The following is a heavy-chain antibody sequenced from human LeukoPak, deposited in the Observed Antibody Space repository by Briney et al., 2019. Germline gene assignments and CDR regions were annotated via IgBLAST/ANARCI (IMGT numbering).Heavy chain of an antibody. Sequence: PSETLSLTCAVYGGSFSGYYWSWIRQPPGKGLEWIGYIYYSGSTYYNPSLKSRVTISVDTSKNQFSLKLSSVTAADTAVYYCARGIFYDSSGYYPILDPWGQGTLVTVSS. D-gene: IGHD3-22*01. J-gene: IGHJ5*02. V-gene: IGHV4-30-4*08. CDR3: ARGIFYDSSGYYPILDP. CDR1: GGSFSGYY. CDR2: IYYSGST.